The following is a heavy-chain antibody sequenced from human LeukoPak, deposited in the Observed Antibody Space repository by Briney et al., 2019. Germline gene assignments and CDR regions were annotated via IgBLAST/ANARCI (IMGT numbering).Heavy chain of an antibody. D-gene: IGHD4-17*01. J-gene: IGHJ6*02. CDR2: INHSGST. Sequence: NPSETLSLTCAVYGGSFSSYYWSWIRQPPGKGLEWIGEINHSGSTNYNPSLKSRVTISVDTSKNQFSLKLSSVTAADTAVYYCARFSATSSPVTQGLSGYYGMDVWGQGTTVTVSS. CDR3: ARFSATSSPVTQGLSGYYGMDV. CDR1: GGSFSSYY. V-gene: IGHV4-34*01.